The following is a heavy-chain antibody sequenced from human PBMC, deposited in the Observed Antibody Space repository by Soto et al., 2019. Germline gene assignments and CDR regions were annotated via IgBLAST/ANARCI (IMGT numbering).Heavy chain of an antibody. J-gene: IGHJ4*02. Sequence: QVQLVQSGAEVKKPGASVKVSCKASGYTFTNYGISWVRQAPGQGLEWMGRINTYNGNTNYAQKLQGRVTMTTDTSTSTDYMELRSLRSDDTALYYCARHLYPSAWYRDYWGQGTLVTVSS. D-gene: IGHD6-19*01. V-gene: IGHV1-18*01. CDR3: ARHLYPSAWYRDY. CDR2: INTYNGNT. CDR1: GYTFTNYG.